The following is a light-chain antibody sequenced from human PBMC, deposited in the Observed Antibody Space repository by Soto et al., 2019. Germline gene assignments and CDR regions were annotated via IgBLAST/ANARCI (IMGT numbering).Light chain of an antibody. CDR3: QQSYS. CDR1: QSISSY. CDR2: AAS. V-gene: IGKV1-39*01. Sequence: DIQMTQSPSSLSASVGYRVTITCRASQSISSYLNWYQQKPGKAPKLLIYAASSLQSGVPSRFSGSGSGTDFTLTISSLQPEDFATYYCQQSYSFGPGTKVDIK. J-gene: IGKJ3*01.